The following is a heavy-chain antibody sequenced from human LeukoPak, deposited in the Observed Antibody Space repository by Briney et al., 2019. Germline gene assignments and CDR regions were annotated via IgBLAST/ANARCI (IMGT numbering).Heavy chain of an antibody. CDR1: GFTFSSYA. V-gene: IGHV3-23*01. J-gene: IGHJ3*02. CDR3: VKEPLEEYGSGFFDI. Sequence: GGSLRLSCAASGFTFSSYAMSWVRQAPGKGLEWVSAISGGAPSTYYADSVKGRFSISRDNSKNTLYLQMNSLRAEDTAVYFCVKEPLEEYGSGFFDIWGQGTMVTVSS. CDR2: ISGGAPST. D-gene: IGHD3-10*01.